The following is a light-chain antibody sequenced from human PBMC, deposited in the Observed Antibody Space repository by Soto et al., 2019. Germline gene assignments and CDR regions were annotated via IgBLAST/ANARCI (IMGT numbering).Light chain of an antibody. CDR3: HQRQSWPRT. CDR2: DAS. J-gene: IGKJ1*01. Sequence: EIVLTQSPATLSLSRGERASLSCWASQSVISYLAWYQQKPGQPPRLLIYDASNRATGIPARFSGSGSGTDFTLTVSDVQPEDFALYYCHQRQSWPRTLGQGTKVDIK. V-gene: IGKV3-11*01. CDR1: QSVISY.